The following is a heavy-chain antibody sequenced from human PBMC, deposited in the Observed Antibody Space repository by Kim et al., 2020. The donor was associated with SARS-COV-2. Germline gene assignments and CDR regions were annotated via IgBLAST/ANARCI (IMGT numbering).Heavy chain of an antibody. CDR3: ATAPALVRDGWFDP. J-gene: IGHJ5*02. D-gene: IGHD6-6*01. CDR2: FDPEDGET. Sequence: ASVKVSCKVSGYTLTELSMHWVRQAPGKGLEWMGGFDPEDGETIYAQKFQGRVTMTEDTSTDTAYMELSSLRSEDTAVYYCATAPALVRDGWFDPWGQGTLVTFSS. CDR1: GYTLTELS. V-gene: IGHV1-24*01.